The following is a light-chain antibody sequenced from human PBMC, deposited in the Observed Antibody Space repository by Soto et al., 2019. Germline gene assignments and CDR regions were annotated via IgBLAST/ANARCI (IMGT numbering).Light chain of an antibody. J-gene: IGLJ1*01. CDR2: EVS. CDR1: RNDVGHSSF. Sequence: QSALTQPPSASGSPGQSVTIACTENRNDVGHSSFISWYQQHPGKGPKLIIYEVSKRPSGVPDRFSGSKSGNTASLSVSGLQDEDEADYFCNAQADNGKHVFGTGTKLTVL. CDR3: NAQADNGKHV. V-gene: IGLV2-8*01.